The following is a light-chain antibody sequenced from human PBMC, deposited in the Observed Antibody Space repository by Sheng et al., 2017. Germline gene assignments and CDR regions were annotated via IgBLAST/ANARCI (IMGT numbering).Light chain of an antibody. Sequence: DIQMTQSPSSLSASVGHKVTITCRASQTISKYLSWYQQKPGKPQTLLIYAASSLQSGVPSRFSGSGSGTDFTLTISSLQPEDSATYYCQQSYNGPTFGPGDQAGNQT. CDR1: QTISKY. CDR3: QQSYNGPT. CDR2: AAS. V-gene: IGKV1-39*01. J-gene: IGKJ2*01.